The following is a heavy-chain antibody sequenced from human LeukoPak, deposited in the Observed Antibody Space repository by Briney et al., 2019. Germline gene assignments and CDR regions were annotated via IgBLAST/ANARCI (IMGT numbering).Heavy chain of an antibody. CDR2: MNPNSGNT. D-gene: IGHD7-27*01. V-gene: IGHV1-8*03. CDR1: GYTFTSYD. Sequence: ASVKVSCKASGYTFTSYDINWVRQATGQGLEWMGWMNPNSGNTGYAQKFQGRVTITRNTSISTAYMELSSLRSEDTAVYYCARASLTGDFLPLRYWGQGTLVTVSS. J-gene: IGHJ4*02. CDR3: ARASLTGDFLPLRY.